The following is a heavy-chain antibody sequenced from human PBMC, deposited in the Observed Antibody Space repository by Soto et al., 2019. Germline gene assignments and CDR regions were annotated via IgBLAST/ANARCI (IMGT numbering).Heavy chain of an antibody. J-gene: IGHJ4*02. CDR1: GGSFSGYY. D-gene: IGHD5-18*01. V-gene: IGHV3-11*03. Sequence: LSLTCAVYGGSFSGYYWSWIRQAPGKGLEWVSYISSSSSYTNYADSVKGRFTISRDNAKNSLYLQMNSLRAEDTAVYYCARSRYSYGGYYFDYWGQGTLVTVSS. CDR2: ISSSSSYT. CDR3: ARSRYSYGGYYFDY.